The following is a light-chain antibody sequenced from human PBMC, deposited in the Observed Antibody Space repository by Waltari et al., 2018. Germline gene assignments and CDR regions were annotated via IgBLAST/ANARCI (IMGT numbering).Light chain of an antibody. CDR1: QSLLHSDGKTY. V-gene: IGKV2D-29*01. CDR3: MQTTLLPLT. Sequence: EIVMTQSPLSLSVTPGQPASISCKSTQSLLHSDGKTYLNCYLKKPGQPPQLLIHEVSKRFSGVSDKFRCGGSGTDFTVKISRVEAEDVGLYYCMQTTLLPLTFGGGTKVEIK. J-gene: IGKJ4*01. CDR2: EVS.